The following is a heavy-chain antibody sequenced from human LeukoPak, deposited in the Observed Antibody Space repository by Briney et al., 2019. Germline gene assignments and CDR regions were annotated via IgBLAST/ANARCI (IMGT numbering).Heavy chain of an antibody. J-gene: IGHJ4*02. CDR2: IYHSGST. V-gene: IGHV4-30-2*01. CDR3: AREKMANGLY. Sequence: SQTLSLTCTVSGGSISSGGYYWSWIRQPPGKGLEWIGYIYHSGSTYYNPSLKSRVTISVDRSKNQFSLKLSSVTAADTAVYYCAREKMANGLYWGQGTLVTVSS. D-gene: IGHD5-24*01. CDR1: GGSISSGGYY.